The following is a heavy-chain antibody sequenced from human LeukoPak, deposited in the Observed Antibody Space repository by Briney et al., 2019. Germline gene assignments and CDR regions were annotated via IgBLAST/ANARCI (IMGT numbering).Heavy chain of an antibody. CDR2: IIPIFGTA. V-gene: IGHV1-69*13. J-gene: IGHJ6*02. Sequence: GASVNVSCKASGGTFSSYAISWVRQAPGQGLEWMGGIIPIFGTADYAQKFQGRVTITADESTSTAYMELSSLRSEDTAVYYCARVDNWNYGGYYGMDVWGQGTTVTVSS. CDR3: ARVDNWNYGGYYGMDV. D-gene: IGHD1-7*01. CDR1: GGTFSSYA.